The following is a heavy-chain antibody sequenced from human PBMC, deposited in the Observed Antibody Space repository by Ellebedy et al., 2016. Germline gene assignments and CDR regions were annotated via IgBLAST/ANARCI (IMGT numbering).Heavy chain of an antibody. D-gene: IGHD5-18*01. CDR2: TSPSGTM. CDR3: ANSGYSYAWGH. J-gene: IGHJ4*02. V-gene: IGHV3-53*01. CDR1: GFTVISSY. Sequence: GGSLRLSCVVSGFTVISSYVSWVRQAPGKGLEWVSMTSPSGTMHYSDYVKGRFTMSRDNSKNTLYLQMNSLTVDDTAVYFCANSGYSYAWGHWGQGTLVTVSS.